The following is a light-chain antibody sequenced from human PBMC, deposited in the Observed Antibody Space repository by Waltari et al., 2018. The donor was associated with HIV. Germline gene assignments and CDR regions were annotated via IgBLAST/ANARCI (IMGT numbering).Light chain of an antibody. CDR3: VTWADRSSGPVV. V-gene: IGLV1-47*01. Sequence: QSVLTQPPSASGTPGQRITISCSGSESKLGSNYVHWYQHIPGTAPKLLIDRNNPRASGVPDRFSGSKSGTSASLAISGLRSEDEADYYCVTWADRSSGPVVFGGGTKVTVL. J-gene: IGLJ2*01. CDR2: RNN. CDR1: ESKLGSNY.